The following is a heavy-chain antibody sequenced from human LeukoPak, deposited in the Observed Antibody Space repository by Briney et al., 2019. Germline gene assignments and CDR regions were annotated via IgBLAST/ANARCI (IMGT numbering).Heavy chain of an antibody. V-gene: IGHV4-34*01. J-gene: IGHJ4*02. CDR2: VNHSGST. CDR3: ARGGPGQQLVLVY. Sequence: PSETLSLTCAVYGESFSGYYWSWIRQPPGKGLEWIGEVNHSGSTNYNPSLKSRVTISVDTSKNQFSLKLSSVTAADTAVYYCARGGPGQQLVLVYWGQGTLVTVSS. CDR1: GESFSGYY. D-gene: IGHD6-13*01.